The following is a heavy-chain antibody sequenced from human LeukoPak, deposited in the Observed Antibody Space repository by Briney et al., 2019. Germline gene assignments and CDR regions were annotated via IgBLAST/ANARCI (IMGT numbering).Heavy chain of an antibody. CDR3: ARDNLKYDFWSGYPTATYYMDV. D-gene: IGHD3-3*01. J-gene: IGHJ6*03. CDR2: ISAYNGNT. CDR1: GYTFTSYG. Sequence: GASVKVSCKASGYTFTSYGISWVRQAPGQGLEWMGWISAYNGNTNYAQKLQGRVTMTTDTSTSTAYMELRSLRSDDTAVYYCARDNLKYDFWSGYPTATYYMDVWGKGTTVTVSS. V-gene: IGHV1-18*01.